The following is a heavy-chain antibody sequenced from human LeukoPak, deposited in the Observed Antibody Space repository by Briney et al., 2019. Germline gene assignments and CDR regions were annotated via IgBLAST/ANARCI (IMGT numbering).Heavy chain of an antibody. CDR1: GGSFSGYY. CDR2: INHSGST. Sequence: KSSETLSLTCAVYGGSFSGYYWSWIRQPPGKGLEWIGEINHSGSTNYNPSLKSRVTISVDTSKNQFSLKLSSVTAADTAVYYCATRTYYYDSSGYRAPKDYWGQGTLVTVSS. J-gene: IGHJ4*02. V-gene: IGHV4-34*01. CDR3: ATRTYYYDSSGYRAPKDY. D-gene: IGHD3-22*01.